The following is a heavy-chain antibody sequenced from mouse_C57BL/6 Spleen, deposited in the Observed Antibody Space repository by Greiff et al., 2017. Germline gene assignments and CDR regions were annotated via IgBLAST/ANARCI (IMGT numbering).Heavy chain of an antibody. D-gene: IGHD1-1*01. V-gene: IGHV1-36*01. CDR2: VYPYNGGT. Sequence: LQQSGPVLVKPGPSAKIPCKASGFTFTDYYMLWVKQSHGKSPEWIGLVYPYNGGTSYNQKFKGKATLTVDTSSSTAYMELSSLTSEDSAVYYCARRYGSSYEYFDVWGTGTTVTVSS. CDR1: GFTFTDYY. J-gene: IGHJ1*03. CDR3: ARRYGSSYEYFDV.